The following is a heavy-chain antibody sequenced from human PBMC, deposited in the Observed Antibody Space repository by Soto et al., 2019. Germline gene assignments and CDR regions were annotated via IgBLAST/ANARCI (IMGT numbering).Heavy chain of an antibody. D-gene: IGHD3-22*01. CDR1: GFTFDDYA. Sequence: GGSLRLSGAASGFTFDDYAMHWVRQAPGKGLEWVSLISWDGGSTYYADSVKGRFTISRDNSKNSLYLQMNSLRAEDTALYYCAKDISPYYYDSSASGGMDVWGQGTTVTVSS. CDR2: ISWDGGST. CDR3: AKDISPYYYDSSASGGMDV. J-gene: IGHJ6*02. V-gene: IGHV3-43D*04.